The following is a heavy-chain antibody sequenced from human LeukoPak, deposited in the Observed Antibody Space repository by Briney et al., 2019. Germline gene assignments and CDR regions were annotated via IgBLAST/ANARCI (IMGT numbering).Heavy chain of an antibody. CDR1: GGSISSYY. Sequence: SETLSLTCTVSGGSISSYYWSWIRQPAGKGLEWIGRIYTSASTNYNPSLKSRVTMSVDTSKNQFSLKFSSVADADTAVYYCARDVPSGYSRWFDPWGQGTLVTVSS. CDR2: IYTSAST. D-gene: IGHD6-13*01. J-gene: IGHJ5*02. V-gene: IGHV4-4*07. CDR3: ARDVPSGYSRWFDP.